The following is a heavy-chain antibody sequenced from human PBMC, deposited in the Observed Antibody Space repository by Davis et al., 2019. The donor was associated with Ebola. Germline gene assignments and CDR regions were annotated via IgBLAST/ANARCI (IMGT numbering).Heavy chain of an antibody. Sequence: GRSLRLSCAASGFTSYRYEMNWVRQAPGKGLEWVSYISGSATSTFYADSVKGRFTISRDNARDSLYLQMDSLRVEDTAIYYCARDAFSLSRYDTEDHWGQGTLVTVSS. CDR1: GFTSYRYE. CDR2: ISGSATST. J-gene: IGHJ4*02. V-gene: IGHV3-48*03. CDR3: ARDAFSLSRYDTEDH. D-gene: IGHD3-9*01.